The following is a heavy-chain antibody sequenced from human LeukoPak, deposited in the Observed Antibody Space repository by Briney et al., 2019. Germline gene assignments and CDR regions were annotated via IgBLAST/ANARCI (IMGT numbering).Heavy chain of an antibody. CDR3: AKAGIGVVGYFDY. V-gene: IGHV3-23*01. CDR1: GFTFSSYA. Sequence: RPGGSLRLSCAASGFTFSSYAMSWVRQAPGKGLEWVSAIRGSGGGTYHADSVKGRFTISRDNSKNTLYLQMNSLRDEDTALYYCAKAGIGVVGYFDYWGQGTLVTVSS. D-gene: IGHD6-19*01. CDR2: IRGSGGGT. J-gene: IGHJ4*02.